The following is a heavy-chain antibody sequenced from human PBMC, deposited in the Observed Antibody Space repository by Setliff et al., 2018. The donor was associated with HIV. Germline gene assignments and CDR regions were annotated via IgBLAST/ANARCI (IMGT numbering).Heavy chain of an antibody. J-gene: IGHJ4*01. CDR3: ARTSYLWGSYRFGPFDS. CDR1: NGSFGTYY. D-gene: IGHD3-16*01. CDR2: IYPTGST. V-gene: IGHV4-4*08. Sequence: PSETLSLTCTVSNGSFGTYYWSWIRQPPGKGLHWIGYIYPTGSTNYNPSLRSRVTISLDTSKNQFSLILTSLTAADTASYFCARTSYLWGSYRFGPFDSWGHGPLVTVSS.